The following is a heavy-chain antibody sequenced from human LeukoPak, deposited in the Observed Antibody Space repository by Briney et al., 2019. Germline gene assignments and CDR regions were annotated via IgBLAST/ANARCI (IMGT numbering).Heavy chain of an antibody. V-gene: IGHV4-31*03. J-gene: IGHJ4*02. D-gene: IGHD6-13*01. CDR3: ARGLIAAETSRYYFDY. CDR1: GGSISSGGYY. Sequence: SQTLSLTCTVSGGSISSGGYYWSWIRQHPGKGLEWIGYIYYSGSTYYNPSLKSRVTISVDTSKNQFSLKLSSVTAADTAVYYCARGLIAAETSRYYFDYWGQGTLVTVSS. CDR2: IYYSGST.